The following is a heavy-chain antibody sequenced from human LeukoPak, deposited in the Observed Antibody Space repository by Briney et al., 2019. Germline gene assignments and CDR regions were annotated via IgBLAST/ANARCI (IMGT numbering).Heavy chain of an antibody. V-gene: IGHV1-2*06. D-gene: IGHD6-19*01. CDR3: ARDSYMIAVAGYSFDY. J-gene: IGHJ4*02. CDR2: INPNSGGT. CDR1: GYTFTGYY. Sequence: ASVKVSCKASGYTFTGYYMHWVRQAPGQGLEWMGRINPNSGGTNYAQKFQGRVTMTRDTSISTAYMELSRLRSDDTAVYYCARDSYMIAVAGYSFDYWGQGTLVTVSS.